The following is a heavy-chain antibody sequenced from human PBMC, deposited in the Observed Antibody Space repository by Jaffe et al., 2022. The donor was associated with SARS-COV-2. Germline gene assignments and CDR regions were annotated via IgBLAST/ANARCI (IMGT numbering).Heavy chain of an antibody. J-gene: IGHJ4*02. V-gene: IGHV4-39*01. Sequence: QVHLQESGPGLVKPSETLSLTCIVSGGSINNIDYYWGWIRQPPGKGLEWIGTIYYTGTTYYNPSLESRVSISVDTSTSQFSLKLNSVTAADTAIYYCASKTGDAFADWGQGTLVSVSS. CDR3: ASKTGDAFAD. CDR2: IYYTGTT. CDR1: GGSINNIDYY. D-gene: IGHD7-27*01.